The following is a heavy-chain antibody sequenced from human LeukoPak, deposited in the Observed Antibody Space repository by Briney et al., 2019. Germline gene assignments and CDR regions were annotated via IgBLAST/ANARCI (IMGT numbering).Heavy chain of an antibody. CDR2: IWYDGTSK. CDR3: ARSQSSSLIDY. Sequence: GGSLRLSSAASGFSLSAYGVHWVRQAPGKGLEWVAVIWYDGTSKDYADSVKGRYTFSRDNSKNTLYLQMNSLTVEDTAVYYCARSQSSSLIDYWGQGTLVTVSS. CDR1: GFSLSAYG. D-gene: IGHD6-13*01. J-gene: IGHJ4*02. V-gene: IGHV3-33*01.